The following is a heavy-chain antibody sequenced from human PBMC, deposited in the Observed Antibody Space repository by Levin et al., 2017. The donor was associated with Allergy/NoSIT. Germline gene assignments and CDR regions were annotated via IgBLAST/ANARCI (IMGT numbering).Heavy chain of an antibody. CDR2: ISHSGRT. J-gene: IGHJ4*02. Sequence: PSETLSLTCTVSGGSISNYYWNWIRQPPGKGLEWIGYISHSGRTDYNPSLKSRVTTSVDTSKNQFSLRLNSVTAADTAVYYCARVVDRGGYTLGWGYSDYWGQGTLVTVSS. D-gene: IGHD5-24*01. V-gene: IGHV4-59*08. CDR3: ARVVDRGGYTLGWGYSDY. CDR1: GGSISNYY.